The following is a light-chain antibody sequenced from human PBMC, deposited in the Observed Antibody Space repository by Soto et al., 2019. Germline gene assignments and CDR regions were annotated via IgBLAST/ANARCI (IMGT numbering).Light chain of an antibody. J-gene: IGLJ1*01. CDR2: DVS. Sequence: QSLLTQPSSGSRSPGQSSTITCNGTSSDVGGYNYVSWYQQHPGKAPKLMIYDVSNRPSGVSNRFSGSKSGNTASLTISGLQAEDEADYYCSSYTSSSTPYVFGTGTKVTVL. CDR3: SSYTSSSTPYV. CDR1: SSDVGGYNY. V-gene: IGLV2-14*03.